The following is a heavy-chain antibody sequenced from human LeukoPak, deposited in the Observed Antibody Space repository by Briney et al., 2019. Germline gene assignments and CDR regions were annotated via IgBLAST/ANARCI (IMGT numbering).Heavy chain of an antibody. Sequence: PGRSLRLSCTASGFTLGDYAMSWVRQAPRKGLEWVGFIRSKAYGGTTEYAASVKGRFNISRDDSKSIAYLQMNSLKTEDTAVYYCTRDFAYYDFWSGYRRFLAQGYYHYMDVWGKGTTVTVSS. J-gene: IGHJ6*03. CDR1: GFTLGDYA. CDR3: TRDFAYYDFWSGYRRFLAQGYYHYMDV. D-gene: IGHD3-3*01. V-gene: IGHV3-49*04. CDR2: IRSKAYGGTT.